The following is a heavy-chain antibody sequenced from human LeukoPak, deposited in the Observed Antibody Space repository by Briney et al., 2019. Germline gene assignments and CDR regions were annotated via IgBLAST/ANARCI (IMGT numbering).Heavy chain of an antibody. CDR1: GFTFSSYA. Sequence: GGSLRLSRAASGFTFSSYAMSWVRQAPGKGLEWVSAISDSGGSTYYADSVEGRYTSSRDTSENTLYLQIHSLGAEDTAVNYSEKEAARIVGATGYYYYGMDVWGQGTTVTVSS. J-gene: IGHJ6*02. CDR2: ISDSGGST. V-gene: IGHV3-23*01. D-gene: IGHD1-26*01. CDR3: EKEAARIVGATGYYYYGMDV.